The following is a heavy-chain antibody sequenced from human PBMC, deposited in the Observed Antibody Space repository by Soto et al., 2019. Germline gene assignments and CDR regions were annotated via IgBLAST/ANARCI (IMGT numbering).Heavy chain of an antibody. CDR2: IIPIFGTA. V-gene: IGHV1-69*13. CDR1: GGTFSSYA. J-gene: IGHJ6*02. Sequence: SVKVSCKASGGTFSSYAISWVRQAPGQGLEWMGGIIPIFGTANYAQKFQGRVTITADESTSTAYMELSTLRSEDTAVYYCASCSVSGWYEEYYYYGMDVWCQGTTVTVS. CDR3: ASCSVSGWYEEYYYYGMDV. D-gene: IGHD6-19*01.